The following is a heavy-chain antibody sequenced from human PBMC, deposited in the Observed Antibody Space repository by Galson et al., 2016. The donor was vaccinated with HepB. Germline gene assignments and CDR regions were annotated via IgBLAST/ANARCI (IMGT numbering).Heavy chain of an antibody. Sequence: SVKVSCKASGYTFTSYAMHWVRQAPGQRLEWMGWINAGNGNTKYSQKFQGRVTITRDTSTSTAYMELRRLRSEDTAVYYCAREALILGAPLDYWGQGTLVTVSS. J-gene: IGHJ4*02. CDR1: GYTFTSYA. CDR2: INAGNGNT. CDR3: AREALILGAPLDY. V-gene: IGHV1-3*01. D-gene: IGHD1-26*01.